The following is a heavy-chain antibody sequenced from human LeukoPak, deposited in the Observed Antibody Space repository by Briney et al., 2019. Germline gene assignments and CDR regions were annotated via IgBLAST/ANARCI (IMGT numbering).Heavy chain of an antibody. CDR2: ISSSSSYI. CDR3: ARQYSGSPWDY. D-gene: IGHD1-26*01. CDR1: GCTFSSYS. Sequence: GGSLRLSCAASGCTFSSYSMNWVRQAPGKGLEWVSSISSSSSYIYYADSVKGRLTISRDNAKNSLYLQMNSLRAEDTAVYYCARQYSGSPWDYWGQGTLVTVSS. J-gene: IGHJ4*02. V-gene: IGHV3-21*01.